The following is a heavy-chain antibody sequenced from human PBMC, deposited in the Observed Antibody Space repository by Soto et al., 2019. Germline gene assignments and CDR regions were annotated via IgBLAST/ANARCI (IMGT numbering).Heavy chain of an antibody. CDR3: ATGSTIFGVLIEGV. CDR1: GYTFTSYG. D-gene: IGHD3-3*01. J-gene: IGHJ6*02. Sequence: QVQLVQSGAEVKKPGASVKVSCKASGYTFTSYGISWVRQAPGQGLEWMGWISAYNGNTTYPQKLHGRVSRNTDTSTSTAYMELRSLRSDRTVVYYWATGSTIFGVLIEGVWGQGSTVTVSS. CDR2: ISAYNGNT. V-gene: IGHV1-18*04.